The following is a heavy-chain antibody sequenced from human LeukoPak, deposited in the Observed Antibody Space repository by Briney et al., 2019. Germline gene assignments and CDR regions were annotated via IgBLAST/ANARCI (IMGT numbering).Heavy chain of an antibody. CDR3: AREGLGYCTSISCSAFDY. Sequence: ASVKVSCKASGYTFTNYGISWVRQAPGQGLEWMGWISTYNGNKNYAQKFQGRVTMTTDTSTNTAYMELRSLGSDDTAVYYCAREGLGYCTSISCSAFDYWGQGTLVTVSS. CDR2: ISTYNGNK. V-gene: IGHV1-18*01. J-gene: IGHJ4*02. CDR1: GYTFTNYG. D-gene: IGHD2-2*01.